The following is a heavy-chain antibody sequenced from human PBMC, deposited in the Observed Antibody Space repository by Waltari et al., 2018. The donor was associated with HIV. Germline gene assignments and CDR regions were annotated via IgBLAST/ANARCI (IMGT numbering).Heavy chain of an antibody. CDR3: AGSRSSGSSVYYGMDV. Sequence: QVQLQESGPGLVKPSGTLSLTCAVSGGSITSSNWWSWVRQPPGKGLEWIGEIYHSGSTNYTPSLKSRVTISLDKSKNQFSLKLSSVTAADTALYYCAGSRSSGSSVYYGMDVWGQGTTVTVSS. V-gene: IGHV4-4*02. CDR1: GGSITSSNW. J-gene: IGHJ6*02. CDR2: IYHSGST. D-gene: IGHD3-22*01.